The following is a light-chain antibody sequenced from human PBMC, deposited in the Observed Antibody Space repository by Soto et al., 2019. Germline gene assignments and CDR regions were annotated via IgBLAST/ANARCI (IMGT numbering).Light chain of an antibody. Sequence: DIQMTQSPSTLSASVGDRVTITCRASQTIDSWLAWYQQGPGKPPNLLIYKASTLASGVQSRFSGSGSGTDFTLTISNLQPEDFATYYCQQAASFPITFGQGTRLEIK. CDR2: KAS. J-gene: IGKJ5*01. V-gene: IGKV1-5*03. CDR1: QTIDSW. CDR3: QQAASFPIT.